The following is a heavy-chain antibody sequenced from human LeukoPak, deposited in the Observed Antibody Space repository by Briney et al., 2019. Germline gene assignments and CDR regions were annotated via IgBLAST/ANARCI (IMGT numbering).Heavy chain of an antibody. CDR1: GFTFSSYS. V-gene: IGHV3-21*01. D-gene: IGHD3-3*01. Sequence: GGSLRLSCAASGFTFSSYSMNWVRQAPGKGLEWVSSISSRSSYIYYADSVKGRFTISRDNAKNSLYLQMNSLRAEDTAVYYCARGAPARDFWSGYYTVVDYWGQGTLVTVSS. CDR3: ARGAPARDFWSGYYTVVDY. J-gene: IGHJ4*02. CDR2: ISSRSSYI.